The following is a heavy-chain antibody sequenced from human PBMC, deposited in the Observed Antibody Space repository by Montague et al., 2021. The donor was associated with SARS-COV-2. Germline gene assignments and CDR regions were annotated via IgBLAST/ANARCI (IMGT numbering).Heavy chain of an antibody. D-gene: IGHD3-16*01. J-gene: IGHJ4*02. CDR2: IYASSST. CDR3: VRDGGNWYYFDY. CDR1: GVSITSYY. V-gene: IGHV4-4*07. Sequence: SETLSLTCSISGVSITSYYWSWVCQPAGNGLEWICHIYASSSTNYSPSLKSRGRVSIDNPKNQFSLKLESLTAADTAVYYCVRDGGNWYYFDYWGQGALVTVSS.